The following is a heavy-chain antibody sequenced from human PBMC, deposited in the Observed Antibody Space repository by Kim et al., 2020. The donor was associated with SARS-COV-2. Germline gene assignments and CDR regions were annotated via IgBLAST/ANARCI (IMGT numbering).Heavy chain of an antibody. CDR3: ARSGEGEGGNSRHYYYYGMDV. V-gene: IGHV1-69*13. CDR1: GGTFSSYA. J-gene: IGHJ6*02. CDR2: IIPIFGTA. Sequence: SVKVSCKASGGTFSSYAISWVRQAPGQGLEWMGGIIPIFGTANYAQKFQGRVTITADESTSTAYMELSSLRSEDTAVYYCARSGEGEGGNSRHYYYYGMDVWGQGTTVTVSS. D-gene: IGHD2-21*02.